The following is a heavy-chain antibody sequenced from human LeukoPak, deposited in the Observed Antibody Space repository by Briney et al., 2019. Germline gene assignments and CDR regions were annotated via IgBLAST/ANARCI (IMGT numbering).Heavy chain of an antibody. CDR2: ISSSSSYI. CDR3: ARDHLYYYYMDV. J-gene: IGHJ6*03. V-gene: IGHV3-21*01. Sequence: GGSLRLSCAASGFTFSSYSMNWVHQAPGKGLEWVSSISSSSSYIYYADSVKGRFTISRDNAKNSLYLQMNSLRAEDTAVYYCARDHLYYYYMDVWGKGTTVTVSS. CDR1: GFTFSSYS.